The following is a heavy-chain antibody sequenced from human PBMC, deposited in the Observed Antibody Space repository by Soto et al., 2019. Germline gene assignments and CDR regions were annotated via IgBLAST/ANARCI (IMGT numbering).Heavy chain of an antibody. D-gene: IGHD1-26*01. J-gene: IGHJ4*02. Sequence: QVQLQESGPGLVKASQTLSLTCTVSGGSITTGGHFWSWIRQHPGTGLERIGYIYYSGTTHFNPSLKSRVSISVDTSKNQFSLKLSAVTAADTAMYYCARVVSGSYFDYWGQGTLVTVSS. V-gene: IGHV4-31*03. CDR2: IYYSGTT. CDR1: GGSITTGGHF. CDR3: ARVVSGSYFDY.